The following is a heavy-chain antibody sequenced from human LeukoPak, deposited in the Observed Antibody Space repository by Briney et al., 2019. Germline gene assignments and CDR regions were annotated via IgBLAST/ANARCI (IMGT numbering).Heavy chain of an antibody. CDR1: GGSISNYY. V-gene: IGHV4-59*08. D-gene: IGHD2-2*01. CDR2: IYFSGST. J-gene: IGHJ2*01. Sequence: SETLSLTCTVSGGSISNYYWSWIRQPPGKGLEWIGYIYFSGSTNYTPSLKSRATISVDTSKNQFSLKLNSVTAADTAVYYCARLQHQMSHVPAANPLSKSHWYFDLWGRGTLVTVSS. CDR3: ARLQHQMSHVPAANPLSKSHWYFDL.